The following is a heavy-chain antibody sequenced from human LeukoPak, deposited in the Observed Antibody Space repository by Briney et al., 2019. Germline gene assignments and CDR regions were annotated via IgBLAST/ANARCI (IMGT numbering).Heavy chain of an antibody. CDR3: AKDIRDYDSSGYEIDY. V-gene: IGHV3-9*01. CDR2: ISWNSGSI. J-gene: IGHJ4*02. CDR1: GFTFDDYA. D-gene: IGHD3-22*01. Sequence: PGGSLRLSCAASGFTFDDYAMHWVRQAPGKGLEWVSGISWNSGSIGYADSVKGRFTISRDNAKNSLYLQMNSLRAEDTALYYYAKDIRDYDSSGYEIDYWGQGTLVTVSS.